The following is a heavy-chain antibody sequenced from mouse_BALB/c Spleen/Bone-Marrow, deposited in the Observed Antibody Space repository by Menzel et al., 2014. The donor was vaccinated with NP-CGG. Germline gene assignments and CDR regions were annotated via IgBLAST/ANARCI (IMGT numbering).Heavy chain of an antibody. D-gene: IGHD4-1*01. CDR1: GFTFSTYG. CDR3: TRQRNWDHYAMDY. CDR2: ISSGGGYT. J-gene: IGHJ4*01. V-gene: IGHV5-6*01. Sequence: EVKLMESGGDLVKPGGSLKLSCAASGFTFSTYGMSWVRQTPDKRLEWVATISSGGGYTYYPDSVKGRFTISRDNANNTLYLQVSSLKSEDTAMYYCTRQRNWDHYAMDYWGQGTSVTVSS.